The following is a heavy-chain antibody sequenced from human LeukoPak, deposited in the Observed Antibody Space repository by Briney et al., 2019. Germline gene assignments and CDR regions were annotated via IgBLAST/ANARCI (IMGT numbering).Heavy chain of an antibody. V-gene: IGHV4-39*07. CDR2: IYYSGTT. CDR3: ASLRKRGGAFDL. J-gene: IGHJ3*01. CDR1: RGSISSPNYY. Sequence: KSWETLSLTCSVSRGSISSPNYYWGWIRQSPGKGLEWIGNIYYSGTTYYNPSLPSLKSRVTILIDTSKNQFSLRLRSVTAADTAVYYCASLRKRGGAFDLWGQGKVVTVSS.